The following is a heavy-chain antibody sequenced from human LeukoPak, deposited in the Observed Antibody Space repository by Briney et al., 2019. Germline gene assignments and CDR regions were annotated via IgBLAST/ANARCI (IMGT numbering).Heavy chain of an antibody. Sequence: ASVKVSCKASGYTFTSYSISWVRQAPGQGLEWMGIINPSSGNTNYAQKFQGRVTMTRDTSTSTVYMELSSLRSEDTAFYYCARDLAYYYGSGNFYSRDYWGQGTLITVSS. CDR1: GYTFTSYS. J-gene: IGHJ4*02. CDR3: ARDLAYYYGSGNFYSRDY. D-gene: IGHD3-10*01. V-gene: IGHV1-46*01. CDR2: INPSSGNT.